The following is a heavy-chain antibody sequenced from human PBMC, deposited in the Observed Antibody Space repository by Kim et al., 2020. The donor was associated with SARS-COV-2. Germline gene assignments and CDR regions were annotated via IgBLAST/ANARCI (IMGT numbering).Heavy chain of an antibody. V-gene: IGHV1-69*13. CDR1: GGTFSSYA. Sequence: SVKVSCKASGGTFSSYAISWVRQAPGQGLEWMGGIIPIFGTANYAQKFQGRVTITADESTSTAYMELSSLRSEDTAVYYCARGVVGQQLVGWGPDDRGYYYGMDVWGQGTTVTVSS. J-gene: IGHJ6*02. CDR3: ARGVVGQQLVGWGPDDRGYYYGMDV. D-gene: IGHD6-13*01. CDR2: IIPIFGTA.